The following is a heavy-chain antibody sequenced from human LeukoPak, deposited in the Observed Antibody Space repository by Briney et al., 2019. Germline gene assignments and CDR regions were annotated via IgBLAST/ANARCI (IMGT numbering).Heavy chain of an antibody. CDR3: TTGGREKRVLWFGELLSPDDY. CDR2: IKSKTDGGTT. CDR1: GFTLSNAR. V-gene: IGHV3-15*01. D-gene: IGHD3-10*01. Sequence: GGSLRLSCAASGFTLSNARMSWVRQAPGKGLEWVGRIKSKTDGGTTDYAAPVKGRFTISRDDSKNTLYLQMNSLKTEDTAVYYCTTGGREKRVLWFGELLSPDDYWGQGTLVTVSS. J-gene: IGHJ4*02.